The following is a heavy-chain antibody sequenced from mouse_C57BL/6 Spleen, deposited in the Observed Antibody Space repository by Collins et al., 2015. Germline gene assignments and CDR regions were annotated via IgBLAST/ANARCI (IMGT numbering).Heavy chain of an antibody. CDR3: ARSGTYYYGSSPCAMDY. J-gene: IGHJ4*01. CDR2: ISYSGST. D-gene: IGHD1-1*01. Sequence: EVQLQESGPGLAKPSQTLSLTCSVTGYSITSDYWNWIRKFPGNKLEYMGYISYSGSTYYNPSLKSRISITRDTSKNQYYLQLNSVTTEDTATYYCARSGTYYYGSSPCAMDYWGQGTSVTVSS. CDR1: GYSITSDY. V-gene: IGHV3-8*01.